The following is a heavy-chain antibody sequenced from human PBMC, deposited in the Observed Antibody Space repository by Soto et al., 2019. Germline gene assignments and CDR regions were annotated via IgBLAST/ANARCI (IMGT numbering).Heavy chain of an antibody. CDR1: GGSISSGGYY. CDR3: ARGDVDTAMPSMNWFDP. J-gene: IGHJ5*02. Sequence: SETLSLTCTVSGGSISSGGYYWSWIRQHPGKGLEWIGYIYYSGSTYYNPSLKSRVTISVDTSKNQFSLKLSSVTAADTAVYYCARGDVDTAMPSMNWFDPWGQGTLVTVS. V-gene: IGHV4-31*03. CDR2: IYYSGST. D-gene: IGHD5-18*01.